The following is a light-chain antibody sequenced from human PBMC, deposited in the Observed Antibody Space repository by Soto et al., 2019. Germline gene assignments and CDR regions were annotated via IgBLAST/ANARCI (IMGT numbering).Light chain of an antibody. J-gene: IGKJ1*01. V-gene: IGKV1-5*03. Sequence: DIQMTQSPSTLSASVGDRVTITCRASQSISVWLAWYQQKPGKAPNLLIYKASSLESGVPSRFSGSGSGTVFPLTISSLQNDVVANYCCQQYSNRWTFGQGTKVEIK. CDR1: QSISVW. CDR2: KAS. CDR3: QQYSNRWT.